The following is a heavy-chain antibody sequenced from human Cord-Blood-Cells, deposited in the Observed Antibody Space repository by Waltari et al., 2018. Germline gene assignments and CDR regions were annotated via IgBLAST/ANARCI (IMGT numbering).Heavy chain of an antibody. Sequence: EVQLVESGGGLVQPGGSLRLSCAASGFTFSSYSMNWVRQAPGKGLEWVSYISSSSSTIYYADSVKGRFTISRDNAKNSLYLQMNSLRDEDTAVYYCARDPVVGATTISAFDIWGQGTMVTVSS. D-gene: IGHD1-26*01. CDR1: GFTFSSYS. CDR3: ARDPVVGATTISAFDI. V-gene: IGHV3-48*02. CDR2: ISSSSSTI. J-gene: IGHJ3*02.